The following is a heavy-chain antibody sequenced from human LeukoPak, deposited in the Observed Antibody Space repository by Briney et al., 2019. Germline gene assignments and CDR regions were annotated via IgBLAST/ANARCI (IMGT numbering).Heavy chain of an antibody. Sequence: ASVKVSCKASGYTFTSYGISWVRQAPGQGLEWMGWISAYNGNTNYAQKLQGRVTMTTDTSTSTAYMELRSLRSDDTAVYYCARVGDSKQWLATRRFDYWGQGTLVTVSS. D-gene: IGHD6-19*01. J-gene: IGHJ4*02. CDR1: GYTFTSYG. V-gene: IGHV1-18*01. CDR3: ARVGDSKQWLATRRFDY. CDR2: ISAYNGNT.